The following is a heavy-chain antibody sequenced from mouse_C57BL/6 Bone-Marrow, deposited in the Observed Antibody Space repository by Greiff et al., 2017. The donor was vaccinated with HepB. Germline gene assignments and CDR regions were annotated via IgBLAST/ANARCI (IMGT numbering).Heavy chain of an antibody. Sequence: DVKLVESGGGLVKPGGSLKLSCAASGFTFSDYGMHWVRQAPEKGLEWVAYISSGSSTIYYADTVKGRFTISRDNAKNTLFLQMTSLRSEDTAMYYCARGSSYDYYAMDYWGQGTSVTVSS. V-gene: IGHV5-17*01. CDR1: GFTFSDYG. D-gene: IGHD1-1*01. J-gene: IGHJ4*01. CDR3: ARGSSYDYYAMDY. CDR2: ISSGSSTI.